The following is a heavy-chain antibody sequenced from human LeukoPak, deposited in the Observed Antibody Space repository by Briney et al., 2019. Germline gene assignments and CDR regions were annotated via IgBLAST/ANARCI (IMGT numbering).Heavy chain of an antibody. CDR1: GFTFSSYA. CDR2: ISASGVTP. D-gene: IGHD1-1*01. Sequence: PGGSLRLSCAASGFTFSSYAMSWVRQAPGKGLEWVSAISASGVTPYYADSVKGRFTISRDNSKNTLYLQMNSLRAEDTALYYCARGGGTYYFDYWGQGTLVTVSS. V-gene: IGHV3-23*01. CDR3: ARGGGTYYFDY. J-gene: IGHJ4*02.